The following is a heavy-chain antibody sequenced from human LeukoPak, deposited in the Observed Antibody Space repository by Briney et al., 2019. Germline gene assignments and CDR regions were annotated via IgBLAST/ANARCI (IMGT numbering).Heavy chain of an antibody. CDR3: ASLSDSRDGYNP. V-gene: IGHV5-51*01. D-gene: IGHD5-24*01. CDR1: GYMFTTYY. J-gene: IGHJ4*02. Sequence: GESLKISCKASGYMFTTYYIGWVRQMPRKGLEWMGIIHPGDSDTTYSPSFQGQVTISADKSISTAYLQWSSLEASDTAMYYCASLSDSRDGYNPWGQGTLVTVSS. CDR2: IHPGDSDT.